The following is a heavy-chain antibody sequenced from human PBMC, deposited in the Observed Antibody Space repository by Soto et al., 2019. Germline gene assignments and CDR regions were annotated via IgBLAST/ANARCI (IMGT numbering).Heavy chain of an antibody. CDR2: TRNKANSYTT. J-gene: IGHJ4*02. D-gene: IGHD3-16*01. CDR3: ARVLTSSGGYYFDY. CDR1: GFTFSDHY. Sequence: HPGGSLRLSCAASGFTFSDHYMDWVRQAPGKGLEWVGRTRNKANSYTTEYTASVKGRFTISRDDSKNSLYLQMNSLKTEDTAVYYCARVLTSSGGYYFDYWGQGT. V-gene: IGHV3-72*01.